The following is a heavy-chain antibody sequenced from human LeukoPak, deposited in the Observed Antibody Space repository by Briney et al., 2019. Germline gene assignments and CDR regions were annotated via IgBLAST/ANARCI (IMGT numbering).Heavy chain of an antibody. D-gene: IGHD6-13*01. V-gene: IGHV3-23*01. J-gene: IGHJ4*02. Sequence: PGGSLRLSCAASGFTFSNYAMSWVRPAPGKGLEWVSVISGSGGSAYYADSVQGRFSLSRDNSKNTLFLQMNSMRAEDTAIFYCAKGDSSTWYAFDYWGQGTLVTVSS. CDR2: ISGSGGSA. CDR1: GFTFSNYA. CDR3: AKGDSSTWYAFDY.